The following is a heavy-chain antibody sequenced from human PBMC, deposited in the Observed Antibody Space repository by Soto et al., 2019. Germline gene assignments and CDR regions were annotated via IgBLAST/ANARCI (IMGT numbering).Heavy chain of an antibody. D-gene: IGHD6-19*01. Sequence: EVQLVESGGGLVQAGGSLRLSCAASGFTFSNYWMNWVRQAPGKGLEWVAYISRDGSEKSYVVSVKGRFTISRDNAKKSLFLQMNSLRVEDTAVYYCARGFGDGWYGGPDYWGQGTLVTVSS. CDR2: ISRDGSEK. V-gene: IGHV3-7*01. CDR1: GFTFSNYW. CDR3: ARGFGDGWYGGPDY. J-gene: IGHJ4*02.